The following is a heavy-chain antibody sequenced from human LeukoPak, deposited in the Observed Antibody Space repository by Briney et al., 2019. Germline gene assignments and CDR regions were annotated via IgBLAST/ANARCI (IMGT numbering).Heavy chain of an antibody. V-gene: IGHV3-74*01. CDR1: GFTFSSYW. CDR2: INTDGSST. Sequence: GGSLRLSCAASGFTFSSYWMHWVRQAPGKGLVWVSRINTDGSSTSYADSVKGRFTIFRDNAKNTLYLQMNSLRAEDTAVYYCAREAGDYDFWSGYLDAFDIWGQGTMVTVSS. D-gene: IGHD3-3*01. CDR3: AREAGDYDFWSGYLDAFDI. J-gene: IGHJ3*02.